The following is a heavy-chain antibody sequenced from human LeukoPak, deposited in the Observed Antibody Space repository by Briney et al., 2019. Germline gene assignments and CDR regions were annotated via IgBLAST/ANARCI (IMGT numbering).Heavy chain of an antibody. D-gene: IGHD5-24*01. CDR3: ARDRLDGHSDY. CDR2: ISSDGSGT. J-gene: IGHJ4*02. V-gene: IGHV3-74*01. CDR1: GFTFSGYW. Sequence: GGSLRLSCAASGFTFSGYWMHWVRQAPGKGLVWVSRISSDGSGTTYADSVKGRFTISRDNAENTLYLQMNSLRAEDTAMYYCARDRLDGHSDYWGQGPLVTVSS.